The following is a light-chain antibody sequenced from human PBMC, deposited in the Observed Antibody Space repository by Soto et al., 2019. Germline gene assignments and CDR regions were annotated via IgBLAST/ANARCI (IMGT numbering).Light chain of an antibody. Sequence: QSVLTQPASVSGSPGQSITISCTGTSSDVGGYNYVSWYQQHPGKAPKLMIYDVSNRPSGVSNRFSGSKSGNTASLTISGLQAEDEADYYCSSYTSSSTFWVFGGGTKVTV. CDR3: SSYTSSSTFWV. V-gene: IGLV2-14*01. J-gene: IGLJ3*02. CDR1: SSDVGGYNY. CDR2: DVS.